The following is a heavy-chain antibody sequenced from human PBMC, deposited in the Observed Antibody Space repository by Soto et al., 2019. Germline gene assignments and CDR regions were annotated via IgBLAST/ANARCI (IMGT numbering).Heavy chain of an antibody. D-gene: IGHD1-26*01. V-gene: IGHV3-33*06. J-gene: IGHJ4*02. Sequence: GGSLRLSCAASGFTFSSYGMHWVRQAPGKGLEWVAVIWYDGSNKYYADSVKGRFTISRDNSKNTLYLQMNSLRAEDTAVYYCAKSRGEQGPEYYFDYWGQGTLVTVSS. CDR2: IWYDGSNK. CDR1: GFTFSSYG. CDR3: AKSRGEQGPEYYFDY.